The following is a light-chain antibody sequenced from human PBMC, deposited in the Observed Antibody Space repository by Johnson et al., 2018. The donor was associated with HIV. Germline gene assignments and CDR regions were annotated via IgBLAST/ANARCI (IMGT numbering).Light chain of an antibody. Sequence: HSVLTQPPSVSAAPGQKVTISCSGSSSNIGNNYVSWYQQLPGTAPKLLIYENNKRPSGIPDRFSGSKSGTSATLGITGLQTGDEADYYCGTWDSSLGAGDVFGTGTKVNVL. J-gene: IGLJ1*01. CDR3: GTWDSSLGAGDV. CDR1: SSNIGNNY. V-gene: IGLV1-51*02. CDR2: ENN.